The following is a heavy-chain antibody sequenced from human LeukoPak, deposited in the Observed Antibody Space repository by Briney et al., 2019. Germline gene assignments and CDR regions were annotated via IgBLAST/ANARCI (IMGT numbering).Heavy chain of an antibody. CDR2: ISGSGGST. V-gene: IGHV3-23*01. CDR1: GFTFSSYA. CDR3: AKDSVEYYGSGTTGLFDY. J-gene: IGHJ4*02. Sequence: GGSLRLSCAASGFTFSSYAMSWVRQAPGKGLEWVSAISGSGGSTYYADSVKGRFTISRDNSKNTLYLQMNSLRAEDTAVYYCAKDSVEYYGSGTTGLFDYWGQGTLVTVSS. D-gene: IGHD3-10*01.